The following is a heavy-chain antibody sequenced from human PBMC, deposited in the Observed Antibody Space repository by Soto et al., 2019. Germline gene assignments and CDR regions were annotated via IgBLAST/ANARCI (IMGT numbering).Heavy chain of an antibody. Sequence: VQLVESGGGLVQPGRSLRLSCAASGFTFDDYAMHWVRQAPGKGLEGVSGISWNSGSIGYADSVKGRFTISRDNAKSSLYLQMISLRAEDTALYYCAKAHLVVYSSGWYWGQGTLVAVFS. V-gene: IGHV3-9*01. CDR3: AKAHLVVYSSGWY. D-gene: IGHD6-19*01. CDR1: GFTFDDYA. CDR2: ISWNSGSI. J-gene: IGHJ4*02.